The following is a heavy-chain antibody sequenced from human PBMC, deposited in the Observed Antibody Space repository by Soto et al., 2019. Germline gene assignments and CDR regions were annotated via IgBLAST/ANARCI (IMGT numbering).Heavy chain of an antibody. V-gene: IGHV4-59*01. Sequence: SETLSLTCTVSGGSISSYYWSWIRQPPGKGLEWIGYIYYSGSTNYNPSLKSRVTISVDTSKNQFSLKLSSVTAADTAVYYCARYSSSYYTFDYWGQGTLVTVSS. D-gene: IGHD6-13*01. CDR2: IYYSGST. CDR3: ARYSSSYYTFDY. J-gene: IGHJ4*02. CDR1: GGSISSYY.